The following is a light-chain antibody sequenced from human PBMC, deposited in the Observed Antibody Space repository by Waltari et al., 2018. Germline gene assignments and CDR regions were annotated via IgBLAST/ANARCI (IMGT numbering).Light chain of an antibody. CDR2: EFI. CDR3: CSYAGSAPRLV. CDR1: STNVGSYDL. V-gene: IGLV2-23*02. Sequence: QSALTQPAPVSGSPGPSITISCTGTSTNVGSYDLVSWYQFRPGEVPKLLIYEFIKRPSGVSDRFSGSKSDNTASLTISRLQAEDEAAYYCCSYAGSAPRLVFGGGTNLTVL. J-gene: IGLJ3*02.